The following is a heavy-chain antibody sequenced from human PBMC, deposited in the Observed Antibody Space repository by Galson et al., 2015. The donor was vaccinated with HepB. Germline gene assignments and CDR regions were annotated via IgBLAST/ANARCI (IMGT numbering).Heavy chain of an antibody. CDR1: GFTLDDYA. V-gene: IGHV3-9*01. D-gene: IGHD2-15*01. CDR3: AKDGWLGHYYFYTDV. Sequence: SLRLSCAASGFTLDDYAMHWVRQAPGKGLEWVAGIGWKSGSMAYADSVKGRFTISRDNAMNSLYLQMNSLRAEDTALYYCAKDGWLGHYYFYTDVWGKGTTVTVSS. J-gene: IGHJ6*03. CDR2: IGWKSGSM.